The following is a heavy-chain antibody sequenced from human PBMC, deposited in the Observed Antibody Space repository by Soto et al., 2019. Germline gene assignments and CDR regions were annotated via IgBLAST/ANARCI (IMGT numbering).Heavy chain of an antibody. CDR2: IWYDGSNK. CDR1: GFTFSSYG. V-gene: IGHV3-33*01. D-gene: IGHD3-10*01. J-gene: IGHJ5*02. Sequence: QVQLVESGGGVVQPGRSLRLSCAASGFTFSSYGMHWVRQAPGKGLEWVAVIWYDGSNKYYADSVKGRFTISRDNSKNTLYLQMNSLRAEDTAVYYCAREIELVLWFGELFSSGQGTLVTVSS. CDR3: AREIELVLWFGELFS.